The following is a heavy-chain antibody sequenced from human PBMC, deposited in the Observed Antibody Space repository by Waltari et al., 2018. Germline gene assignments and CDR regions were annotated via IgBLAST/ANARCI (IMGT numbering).Heavy chain of an antibody. Sequence: QITLKESGPTLVKPTQTLTLTCTFSGFSLSTSGGGVGWLPQPPGKALEWLALIYWVDDKRDSPSLKDRLTITKDTSKNQVALTMTNMDPVDTATHYCAHSRYCSSTSCYGGLSFDYWGQGTLVTVSS. D-gene: IGHD2-2*01. CDR2: IYWVDDK. CDR1: GFSLSTSGGG. J-gene: IGHJ4*02. V-gene: IGHV2-5*02. CDR3: AHSRYCSSTSCYGGLSFDY.